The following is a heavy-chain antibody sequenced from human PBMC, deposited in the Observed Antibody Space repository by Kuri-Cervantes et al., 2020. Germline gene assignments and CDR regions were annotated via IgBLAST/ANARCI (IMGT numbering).Heavy chain of an antibody. J-gene: IGHJ4*02. CDR3: ARDLDGKDY. CDR2: IKEDGSEK. D-gene: IGHD3/OR15-3a*01. V-gene: IGHV3-7*01. Sequence: GESLKISCAASGFTFRRYWMSWVRQAPGKGLEWVANIKEDGSEKYYVDSVEGRFTISRDNAENSLYLQMNSLRAEDTAVYYCARDLDGKDYWGQVTLVTVSS. CDR1: GFTFRRYW.